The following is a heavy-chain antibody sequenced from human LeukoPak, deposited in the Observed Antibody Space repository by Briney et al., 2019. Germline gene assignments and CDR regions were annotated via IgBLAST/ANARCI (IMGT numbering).Heavy chain of an antibody. CDR2: IKEDGSSQ. J-gene: IGHJ4*02. Sequence: GRSLRLSCVASGFTFSHSWMTWVRQAPGKGLEWVGHIKEDGSSQNYADSVKGRFTISRDNTKSSLHLQMNGLRAEDTAMYYCVKDSGWFHFDSWGQGTLVTVSS. V-gene: IGHV3-7*03. CDR1: GFTFSHSW. D-gene: IGHD6-19*01. CDR3: VKDSGWFHFDS.